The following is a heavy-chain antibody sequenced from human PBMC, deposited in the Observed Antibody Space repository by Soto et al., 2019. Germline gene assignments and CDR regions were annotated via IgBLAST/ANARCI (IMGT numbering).Heavy chain of an antibody. D-gene: IGHD6-6*01. Sequence: SETLSLTCTVSGGSISSSSYYWGWIRQPPGKGLEWIGSIYYSGSTYYNPSLKSRVTISVDTSKNQFSLKLSSVTAADTAVYYCASFRKGSSSLGFDYWGQGTLVTVSS. V-gene: IGHV4-39*01. CDR3: ASFRKGSSSLGFDY. CDR2: IYYSGST. J-gene: IGHJ4*02. CDR1: GGSISSSSYY.